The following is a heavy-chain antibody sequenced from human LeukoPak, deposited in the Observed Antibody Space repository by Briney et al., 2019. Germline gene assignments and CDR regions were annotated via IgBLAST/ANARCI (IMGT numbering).Heavy chain of an antibody. Sequence: PGGSLRLSCAASGFTFSSYSMNWVRQAPGKGLEWVSYISSSSSSTIYYAASVKGRFTISRDNAKNSLYLQMNSLRDEDTAVYYCARVHDYVWGSYRLRYYFDYWGQGTLVTVSS. V-gene: IGHV3-48*02. CDR1: GFTFSSYS. J-gene: IGHJ4*02. CDR3: ARVHDYVWGSYRLRYYFDY. D-gene: IGHD3-16*02. CDR2: ISSSSSSTI.